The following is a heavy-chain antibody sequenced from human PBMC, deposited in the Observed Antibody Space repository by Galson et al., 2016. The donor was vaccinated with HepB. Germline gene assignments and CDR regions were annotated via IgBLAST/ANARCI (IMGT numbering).Heavy chain of an antibody. CDR2: IIPVLVKTDYA. CDR1: GGTFSSYA. CDR3: ANQWLPAHGMDV. J-gene: IGHJ6*02. D-gene: IGHD6-19*01. Sequence: SVKVSCKASGGTFSSYAINWVRQAPGQGLEWMGRIIPVLVKTDYAKYAEKFQGRVTFTADKSTTTASMELSSLTFEDTAVYYCANQWLPAHGMDVWGQGTTVTVSS. V-gene: IGHV1-69*04.